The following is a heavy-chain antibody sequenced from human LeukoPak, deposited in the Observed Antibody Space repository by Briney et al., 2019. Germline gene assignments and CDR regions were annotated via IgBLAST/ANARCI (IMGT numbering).Heavy chain of an antibody. D-gene: IGHD3-10*01. V-gene: IGHV3-30-3*01. J-gene: IGHJ3*02. Sequence: AGGSLRLSCAASGFTFSTYAMHWIRQAPGKGLEWVAVVLSDGSKKYYADSVKGRFTISRDNSRNTLFLQMNSLRAEDTAVYYCARTSLYYFGSGSYSLDTFDIWGQGTMVTVSS. CDR2: VLSDGSKK. CDR1: GFTFSTYA. CDR3: ARTSLYYFGSGSYSLDTFDI.